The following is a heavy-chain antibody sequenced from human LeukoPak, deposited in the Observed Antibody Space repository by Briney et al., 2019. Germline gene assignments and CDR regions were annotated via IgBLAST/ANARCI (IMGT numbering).Heavy chain of an antibody. CDR1: GFTFSSYW. D-gene: IGHD1-26*01. V-gene: IGHV3-7*01. CDR2: IKQDGSEK. J-gene: IGHJ4*02. Sequence: GGSLRLSCAASGFTFSSYWMSWVRQAPGKGLEWVANIKQDGSEKYYMDSVKGRFTISRDNAKNSLYLQMNSLRAEDTAVYYCAPEASYYGGGVDYWGQGTLVTVSS. CDR3: APEASYYGGGVDY.